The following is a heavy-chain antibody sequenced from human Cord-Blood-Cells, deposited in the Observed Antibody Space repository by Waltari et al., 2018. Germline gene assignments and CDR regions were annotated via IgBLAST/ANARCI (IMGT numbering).Heavy chain of an antibody. D-gene: IGHD1-26*01. Sequence: QVQLQQSGAGLLKPSETLSLTRAVCGGPFSGFSWSWFRQPPGKGLEWIGEINHSGSTNYNPSLKSRVTISVDTSKNQFSLKLSSVTAADTAVYYCARSIVGANWFDPWGQGTLVTVSS. CDR1: GGPFSGFS. V-gene: IGHV4-34*01. J-gene: IGHJ5*02. CDR2: INHSGST. CDR3: ARSIVGANWFDP.